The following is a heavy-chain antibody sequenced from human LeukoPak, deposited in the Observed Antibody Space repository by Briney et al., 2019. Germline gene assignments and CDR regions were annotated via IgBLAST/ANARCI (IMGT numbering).Heavy chain of an antibody. V-gene: IGHV4-38-2*02. Sequence: SETLSLTCTVSGYSISSGYYWGWIRQPPGKGLEWIGSIYHSGSTYYNPSLKSRVTISVDTSKNQFSLKLSSVTAADTAVYYRAREGRDYYYDSSGYEYWGQGTLVTVSS. CDR3: AREGRDYYYDSSGYEY. CDR1: GYSISSGYY. J-gene: IGHJ4*02. D-gene: IGHD3-22*01. CDR2: IYHSGST.